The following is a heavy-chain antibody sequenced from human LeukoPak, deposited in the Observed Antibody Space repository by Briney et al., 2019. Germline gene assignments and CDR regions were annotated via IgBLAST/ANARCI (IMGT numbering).Heavy chain of an antibody. CDR2: IIPIFGTA. Sequence: SVTVSCKASGGTFSSYAISWVRQAPGQGLEWMGGIIPIFGTANYAQKFQGRVTITTDESTSTAYMELSSLRSEDTAVYYCARGPPRYSYGYYFDYWGQGTLVTVSS. D-gene: IGHD5-18*01. CDR3: ARGPPRYSYGYYFDY. J-gene: IGHJ4*02. CDR1: GGTFSSYA. V-gene: IGHV1-69*05.